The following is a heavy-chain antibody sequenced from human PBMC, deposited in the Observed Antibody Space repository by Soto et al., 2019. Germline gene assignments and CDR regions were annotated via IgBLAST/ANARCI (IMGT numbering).Heavy chain of an antibody. J-gene: IGHJ4*01. D-gene: IGHD3-10*01. V-gene: IGHV3-21*01. CDR1: GFTFSIYT. CDR2: ISSSSSYI. Sequence: GGSLRLSCAASGFTFSIYTMNWVRQAPGKGLEWVSSISSSSSYIYYTDSVKGRFTISRDNAKNSLYLQMNSLRAEDTAVYYCASLSRFALDYWGQGTLVTVSS. CDR3: ASLSRFALDY.